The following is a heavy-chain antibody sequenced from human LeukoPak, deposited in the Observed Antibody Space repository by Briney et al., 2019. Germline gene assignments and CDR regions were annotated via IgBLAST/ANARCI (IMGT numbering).Heavy chain of an antibody. Sequence: GRSLRLSCAASGFTFSSYAMHWVRQAPGKGLEWVAVISYDGSNKYYADSVKGRFTISRDNSKNTLYLQMNSLRAEDTAVYYCARDGDYYDSSDGYYFDYWGQGTLVTVSS. J-gene: IGHJ4*02. D-gene: IGHD3-22*01. CDR2: ISYDGSNK. CDR3: ARDGDYYDSSDGYYFDY. V-gene: IGHV3-30-3*01. CDR1: GFTFSSYA.